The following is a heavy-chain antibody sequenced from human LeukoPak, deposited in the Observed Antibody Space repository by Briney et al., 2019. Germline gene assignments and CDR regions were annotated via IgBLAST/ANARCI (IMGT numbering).Heavy chain of an antibody. Sequence: GGSLRLSCAASGFTFSDYCMSWIRQAPGKGLEWVSYISSSGSTIYYADSVKGRFTISRDNAKNSLYLQMNSLRAEDTAVYYCARDTTHYYYGMDVWGQGTTVTVSS. V-gene: IGHV3-11*01. D-gene: IGHD1-14*01. CDR3: ARDTTHYYYGMDV. CDR1: GFTFSDYC. J-gene: IGHJ6*02. CDR2: ISSSGSTI.